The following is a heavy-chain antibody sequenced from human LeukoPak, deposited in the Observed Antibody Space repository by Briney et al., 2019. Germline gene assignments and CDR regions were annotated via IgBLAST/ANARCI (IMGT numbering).Heavy chain of an antibody. CDR2: ISDSGGST. D-gene: IGHD3-16*01. J-gene: IGHJ4*02. CDR1: GFIFSNYA. CDR3: AKDRARGGATDFDY. V-gene: IGHV3-23*01. Sequence: GGSLRLSCAASGFIFSNYAMSWVRQAPGKGLEWVSSISDSGGSTFYADSVKGRFTISRDNSKNTLYLQMNSLRAEDTAVYYCAKDRARGGATDFDYWGQGALVTVSS.